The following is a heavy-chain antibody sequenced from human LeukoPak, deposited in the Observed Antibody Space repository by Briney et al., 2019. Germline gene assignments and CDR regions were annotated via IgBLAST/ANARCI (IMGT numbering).Heavy chain of an antibody. CDR2: ISSSSSYI. Sequence: GGSLRLSCAASGFTFSSYSMNWVRQAPGKGLEWVSYISSSSSYIYYADSVKGRFTISRDNAKTSLYLQMNSLRAEDTAVYYCASSGDYYYGSGSYSNPWGQGTLVTVSS. V-gene: IGHV3-21*01. CDR3: ASSGDYYYGSGSYSNP. J-gene: IGHJ5*02. D-gene: IGHD3-10*01. CDR1: GFTFSSYS.